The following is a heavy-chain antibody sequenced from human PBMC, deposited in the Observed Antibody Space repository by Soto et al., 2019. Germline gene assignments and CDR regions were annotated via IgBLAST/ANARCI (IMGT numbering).Heavy chain of an antibody. D-gene: IGHD3-3*01. CDR1: SYSIRGGFY. J-gene: IGHJ5*02. CDR3: ARVTIFEYWFDP. Sequence: PSETLSLTCAVSSYSIRGGFYWAWIRQPPGKGLEWIGNIYHSGSAHYNPSLKSRVTMSVDTSKNNFSLRLTSVTAADTAVYYCARVTIFEYWFDPWGQGILVTVSS. CDR2: IYHSGSA. V-gene: IGHV4-38-2*01.